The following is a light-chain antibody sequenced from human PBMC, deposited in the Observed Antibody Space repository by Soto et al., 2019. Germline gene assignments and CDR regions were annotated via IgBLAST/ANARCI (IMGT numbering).Light chain of an antibody. Sequence: DIQMTQSPSSLSASVEDRVIITCRASQRIRNHLNWYQQKPGKAPKLLIFAASSLQSGVPSRFSGSRSGPDFTLTISSLQPEDFATYYCQQSYSSPPTFGQGTKVDIK. CDR1: QRIRNH. CDR2: AAS. CDR3: QQSYSSPPT. V-gene: IGKV1-39*01. J-gene: IGKJ1*01.